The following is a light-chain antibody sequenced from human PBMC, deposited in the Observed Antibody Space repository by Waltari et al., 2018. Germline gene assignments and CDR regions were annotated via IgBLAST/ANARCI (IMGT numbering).Light chain of an antibody. V-gene: IGLV8-61*01. CDR1: SGSVSNSYY. J-gene: IGLJ3*02. CDR3: LLFMGNGIWV. Sequence: QTVVTQEPSFSVSPGGTVTLTCGLISGSVSNSYYPSWYQQTPGQAPRTGIYNTNTRSSGVPDRFSGSILGNKAALTITGAQSDDESDYYCLLFMGNGIWVFGGGTKLTVL. CDR2: NTN.